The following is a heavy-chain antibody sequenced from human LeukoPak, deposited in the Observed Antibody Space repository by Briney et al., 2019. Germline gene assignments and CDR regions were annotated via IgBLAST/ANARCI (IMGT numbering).Heavy chain of an antibody. V-gene: IGHV3-23*01. D-gene: IGHD3-9*01. Sequence: GGSLRLSCAASGFTFSSYEMNWVRQAPGKGLEWVSVVSGSGGSTYYADSVKGRFTISRDNSKNTLYLQMSSLRAEDTAVYYCAKSLLRYFDWYFDYWGQGTLVTVSS. J-gene: IGHJ4*02. CDR3: AKSLLRYFDWYFDY. CDR1: GFTFSSYE. CDR2: VSGSGGST.